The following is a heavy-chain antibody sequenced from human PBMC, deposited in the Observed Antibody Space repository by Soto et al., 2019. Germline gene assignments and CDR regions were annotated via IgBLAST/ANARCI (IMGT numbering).Heavy chain of an antibody. Sequence: EVQLVESGGGLVQPGGSLRLSCAASGFTFSNHWMHWVRQAPGKGLVWVSRVDVAGISTHYADCVKGRFTISRDNAKNTGYLPMNSLGVGDTAVYYCTRDRDSRSSEPDVFDIWGQGTTVTVSS. CDR3: TRDRDSRSSEPDVFDI. V-gene: IGHV3-74*01. D-gene: IGHD6-6*01. J-gene: IGHJ3*02. CDR2: VDVAGIST. CDR1: GFTFSNHW.